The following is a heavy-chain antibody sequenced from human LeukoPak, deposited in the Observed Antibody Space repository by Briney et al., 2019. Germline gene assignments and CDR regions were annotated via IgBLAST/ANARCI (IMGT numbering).Heavy chain of an antibody. D-gene: IGHD3-10*01. V-gene: IGHV3-48*02. CDR2: ISSSSTTM. CDR1: GFTFSYYT. J-gene: IGHJ3*02. CDR3: AREGYGSHAFDI. Sequence: GGSLSLSCAASGFTFSYYTMDWVRQAPGKGLEWVSYISSSSTTMYYADSVKGRFAISRDNAKNSLYLQMNSLRDGDTAVYYCAREGYGSHAFDIWGQGTMVSVSS.